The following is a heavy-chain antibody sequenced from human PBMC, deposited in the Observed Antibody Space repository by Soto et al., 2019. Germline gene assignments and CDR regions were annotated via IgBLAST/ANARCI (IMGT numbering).Heavy chain of an antibody. J-gene: IGHJ4*02. CDR3: AKRRGAGGHFDY. V-gene: IGHV1-69*06. CDR1: GGTFSSYA. Sequence: SVKVSCKASGGTFSSYAISWVRQAPGQGLEWMGGIIPIFGTANYAQKFQGRVTITADKSTSTAYMELSSLRSEDTAVYFCAKRRGAGGHFDYWGQGALVTVSS. D-gene: IGHD2-15*01. CDR2: IIPIFGTA.